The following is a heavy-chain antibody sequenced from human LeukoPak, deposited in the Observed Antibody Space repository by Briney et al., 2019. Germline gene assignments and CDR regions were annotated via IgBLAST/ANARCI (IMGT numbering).Heavy chain of an antibody. V-gene: IGHV3-21*01. CDR2: ISSSSTYI. CDR1: GFTLRRYT. CDR3: AKDRYYDNSANHYESEY. Sequence: GGSLRLSCTASGFTLRRYTLNWVRQAPGKGLEWVSSISSSSTYIYYADSVKGRFTISRDNAKNSLDLQMNSLRAEDTAVYHCAKDRYYDNSANHYESEYWGQGTLVTVSS. D-gene: IGHD3-22*01. J-gene: IGHJ4*02.